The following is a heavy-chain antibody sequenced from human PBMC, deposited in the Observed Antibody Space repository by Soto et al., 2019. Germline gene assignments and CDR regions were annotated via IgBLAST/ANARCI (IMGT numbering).Heavy chain of an antibody. CDR2: IYYSGST. V-gene: IGHV4-59*01. J-gene: IGHJ4*02. Sequence: SETLSLTCTVSGGSISSYYWSWIRQPPGKGLEWIGYIYYSGSTNYNPSLKSRVTISVDTSKNQFSLKLSSVTAADTAVYYCARALTYYYGSGSYYRLYCFDYWGQGTLVTVSS. CDR1: GGSISSYY. CDR3: ARALTYYYGSGSYYRLYCFDY. D-gene: IGHD3-10*01.